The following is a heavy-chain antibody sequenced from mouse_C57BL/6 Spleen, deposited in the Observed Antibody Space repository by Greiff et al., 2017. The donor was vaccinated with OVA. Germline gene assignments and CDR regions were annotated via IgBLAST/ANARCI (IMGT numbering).Heavy chain of an antibody. Sequence: EVQLVESGEGLVKPGGSLKLSCAASGFTFSSYAMSWVRQTPEKRLECVAYISSGGDYIYYADTVKGRFTISRDNARNTLYLQMSSLKSEDTAMYYCTRGRLYDGRFAYWGQGTLVTVSA. D-gene: IGHD2-12*01. CDR3: TRGRLYDGRFAY. J-gene: IGHJ3*01. CDR1: GFTFSSYA. CDR2: ISSGGDYI. V-gene: IGHV5-9-1*02.